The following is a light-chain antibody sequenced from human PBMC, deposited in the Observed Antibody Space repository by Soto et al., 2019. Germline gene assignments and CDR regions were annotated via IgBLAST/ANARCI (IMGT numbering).Light chain of an antibody. CDR1: SSNIGAGYD. J-gene: IGLJ1*01. V-gene: IGLV1-40*01. Sequence: QSVLTQPPSVSGAPGQRVTISCTGSSSNIGAGYDVHWYQQLPGTAPKLLIHVNSNRPSGVPERFSGSKSGTSASLAITGLQAEDEADYYCQSYDSSLSAFFGTGTKLTV. CDR3: QSYDSSLSAF. CDR2: VNS.